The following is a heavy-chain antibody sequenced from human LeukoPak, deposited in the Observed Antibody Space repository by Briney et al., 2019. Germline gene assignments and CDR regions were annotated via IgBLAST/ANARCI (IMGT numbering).Heavy chain of an antibody. J-gene: IGHJ4*02. V-gene: IGHV4-38-2*02. CDR2: IYHTGSA. CDR1: GYSFTSGHY. Sequence: SETLSLTCTVSGYSFTSGHYWGWIRQPPGRGLEWIANIYHTGSAHYNPSLKSRVTISVDTSKNQFSLKLSSVTAADTAVYYCARYCTSTTCILRGFDYWGQGTLVTVSS. CDR3: ARYCTSTTCILRGFDY. D-gene: IGHD2-2*01.